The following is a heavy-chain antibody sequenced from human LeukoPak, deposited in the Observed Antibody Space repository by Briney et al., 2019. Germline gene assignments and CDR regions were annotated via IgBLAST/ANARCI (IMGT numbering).Heavy chain of an antibody. CDR3: ARADRLHGGPYLIGP. Sequence: ASVKVSCKTSGYSFTDYYMHWVRQAPGQGLEWMGRINPNSGGTSSAQKFQGRITMTRDTSITTVYMEVSWLTSDDTAIYYCARADRLHGGPYLIGPWGQGTLVTVSS. CDR2: INPNSGGT. CDR1: GYSFTDYY. J-gene: IGHJ5*02. D-gene: IGHD3-16*01. V-gene: IGHV1-2*02.